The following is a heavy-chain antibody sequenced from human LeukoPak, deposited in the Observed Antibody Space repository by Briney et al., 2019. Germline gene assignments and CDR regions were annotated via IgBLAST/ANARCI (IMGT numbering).Heavy chain of an antibody. J-gene: IGHJ4*02. CDR3: ARTVTIFGVVTHLQY. CDR1: GYTFTGYY. V-gene: IGHV1-2*02. D-gene: IGHD3-3*01. Sequence: ASVKVSCKASGYTFTGYYMHWVRQGPGQGLEWMGWINPNSGGTIYAQKFQGRVTMTRDTSISTAYMELSSLRSDDTAVYYCARTVTIFGVVTHLQYWGQGTLVTVSS. CDR2: INPNSGGT.